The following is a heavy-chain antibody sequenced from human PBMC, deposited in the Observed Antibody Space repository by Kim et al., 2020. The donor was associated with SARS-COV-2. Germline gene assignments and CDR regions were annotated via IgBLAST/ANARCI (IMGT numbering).Heavy chain of an antibody. J-gene: IGHJ2*01. CDR1: EFTIRNYW. Sequence: GGSLRLSCAASEFTIRNYWMNWFRQVPGKGLVWVARMNTAGSTPNYADSVKGRFTISRDNGRNMLFLDMNSLGDEDTAVYYCARGPGYAYVNWYYDVWGRGTLVTVSS. CDR2: MNTAGSTP. D-gene: IGHD2-15*01. CDR3: ARGPGYAYVNWYYDV. V-gene: IGHV3-74*01.